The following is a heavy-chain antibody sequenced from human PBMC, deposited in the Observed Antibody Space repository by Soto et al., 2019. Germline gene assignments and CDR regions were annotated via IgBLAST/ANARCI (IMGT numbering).Heavy chain of an antibody. Sequence: GGSLRLSCAASRFTFSSYAMCWVRQAPGKGLEWVAVISYDGSKQYYTDSAKGRFSISRDNSKNKLYLYMNSLRAEDTAVYYCTKSFRLGEPFDNWGLGALVTVYS. J-gene: IGHJ4*02. CDR2: ISYDGSKQ. CDR3: TKSFRLGEPFDN. CDR1: RFTFSSYA. V-gene: IGHV3-30-3*02. D-gene: IGHD3-16*01.